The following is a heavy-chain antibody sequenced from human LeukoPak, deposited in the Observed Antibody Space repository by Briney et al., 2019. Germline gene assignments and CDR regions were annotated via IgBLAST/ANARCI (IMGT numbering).Heavy chain of an antibody. CDR3: VKEGPRVHFDY. V-gene: IGHV3-23*01. Sequence: PGGSLRLSCEASGFTFGSHAMYWVRQAPGKGLEWVSGVIGSGGSTYYADSVKGRFTISRDNSKSTIYLQMNSLKADDTAVYYCVKEGPRVHFDYWGQGTLVTVSS. J-gene: IGHJ4*02. CDR2: VIGSGGST. CDR1: GFTFGSHA.